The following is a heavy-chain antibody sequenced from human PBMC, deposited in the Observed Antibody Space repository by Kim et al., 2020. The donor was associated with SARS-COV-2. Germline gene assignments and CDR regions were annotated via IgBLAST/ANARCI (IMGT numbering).Heavy chain of an antibody. Sequence: YEDSVKGRFTISRDNAANSLYLQMNSLRAEDTALYYCARESATAGADYWGQGTLVTVSS. J-gene: IGHJ4*02. V-gene: IGHV3-48*03. D-gene: IGHD2-21*02. CDR3: ARESATAGADY.